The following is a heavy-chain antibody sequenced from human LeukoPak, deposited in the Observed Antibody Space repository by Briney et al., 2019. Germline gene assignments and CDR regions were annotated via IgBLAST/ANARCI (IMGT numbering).Heavy chain of an antibody. D-gene: IGHD2-2*01. J-gene: IGHJ4*02. CDR3: ARGYCRSTNCLLGGY. V-gene: IGHV1-46*01. CDR1: GYTLTHFS. CDR2: INPSGGST. Sequence: SVKVSCKASGYTLTHFSIYCVRQAPGQGLEWMGMINPSGGSTTYAQTFQGRVTTTRDTTTSTVHMERSSLRSEDTALYYCARGYCRSTNCLLGGYWGQGTLVTVSS.